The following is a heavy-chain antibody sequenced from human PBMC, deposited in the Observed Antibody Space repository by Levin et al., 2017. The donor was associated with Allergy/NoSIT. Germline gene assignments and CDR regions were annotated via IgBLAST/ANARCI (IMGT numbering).Heavy chain of an antibody. V-gene: IGHV3-21*01. CDR3: ARGSLWVVVVPAFDY. CDR1: GFTFSSYS. J-gene: IGHJ4*02. D-gene: IGHD2-2*01. Sequence: SGGSLRLSCAASGFTFSSYSMNWVRQAPGKGLEWVSSISSSSSYIYYADSVKGRFTISRDNAKNSLYLQMNSLRAEDTAVYYCARGSLWVVVVPAFDYWGQGTLVTVSS. CDR2: ISSSSSYI.